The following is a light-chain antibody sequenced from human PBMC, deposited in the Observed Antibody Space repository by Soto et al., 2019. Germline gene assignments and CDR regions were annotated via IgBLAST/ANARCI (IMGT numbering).Light chain of an antibody. CDR2: HVS. CDR1: GTDVGQYNY. V-gene: IGLV2-8*01. J-gene: IGLJ2*01. CDR3: SSYGGFNNVL. Sequence: QSALTQPTSASGSPGQSVTISCTGAGTDVGQYNYVSWYQQHPGKAPKLLIHHVSRRPSGVPARFSGSKSGNTASLTVSGLQTEDEADYYCSSYGGFNNVLFGGGTKLTV.